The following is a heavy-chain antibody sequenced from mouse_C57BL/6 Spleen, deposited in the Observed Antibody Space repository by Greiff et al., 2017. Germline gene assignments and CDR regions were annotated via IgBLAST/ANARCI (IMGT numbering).Heavy chain of an antibody. D-gene: IGHD3-2*02. Sequence: EVHLVESGPGLVKPSQSLSLTCSVTGYSITSGYYWNWIRQFPGNKLEWMGYISYDGSNNYNPSLKNRISITRDTSKNQFFLKLNSVTTEDTATYYCARGSGYVVYFDYWGQGTTLTVSS. CDR2: ISYDGSN. J-gene: IGHJ2*01. CDR1: GYSITSGYY. V-gene: IGHV3-6*01. CDR3: ARGSGYVVYFDY.